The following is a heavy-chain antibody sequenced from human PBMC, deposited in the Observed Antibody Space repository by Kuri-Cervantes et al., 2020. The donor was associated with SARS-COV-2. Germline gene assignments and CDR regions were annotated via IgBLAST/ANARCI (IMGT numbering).Heavy chain of an antibody. CDR2: INPYSGGT. Sequence: ASVKVSCKASGYTFSVFYMHWVRQAPGQGLEWMGWINPYSGGTNSSQKFQGRVTMTRDTSISTAYMELSRLTSDDTAVYYCAGEERKGCAFDIWGQGTMVTVSS. V-gene: IGHV1-2*02. CDR3: AGEERKGCAFDI. CDR1: GYTFSVFY. J-gene: IGHJ3*02. D-gene: IGHD1-1*01.